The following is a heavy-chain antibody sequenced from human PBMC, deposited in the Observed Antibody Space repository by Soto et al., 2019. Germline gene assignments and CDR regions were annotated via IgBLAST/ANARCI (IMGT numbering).Heavy chain of an antibody. D-gene: IGHD3-22*01. J-gene: IGHJ4*02. V-gene: IGHV1-69*13. CDR1: GGTSSSYA. CDR2: VIPIFGTA. Sequence: ASVKVSCKASGGTSSSYASSWVRQAPGQGPEWMAGVIPIFGTANNAQKFQGRVTITADESTSTAYMELSSLRSEDTAVYYCARDLFGDSSGYYPYYFDYWGQGALVTVSS. CDR3: ARDLFGDSSGYYPYYFDY.